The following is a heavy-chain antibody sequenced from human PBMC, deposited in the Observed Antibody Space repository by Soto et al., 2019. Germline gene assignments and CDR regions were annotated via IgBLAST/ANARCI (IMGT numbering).Heavy chain of an antibody. V-gene: IGHV4-59*01. CDR2: IYYSGST. CDR3: ARDSDYDIFTGRNYYYYGMDV. Sequence: PSETLSLTCTVSGGSISSYYWSWIRQPPGKGLEWIGYIYYSGSTNYNPSLKSRVTISVDTSKNQFSLKLSSVTAADTAVYYCARDSDYDIFTGRNYYYYGMDVCGQGTTVTVSS. J-gene: IGHJ6*02. D-gene: IGHD3-9*01. CDR1: GGSISSYY.